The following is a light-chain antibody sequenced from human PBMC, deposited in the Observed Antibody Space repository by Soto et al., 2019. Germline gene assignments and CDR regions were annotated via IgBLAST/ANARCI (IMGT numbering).Light chain of an antibody. V-gene: IGKV2-28*01. CDR2: LGS. CDR3: RQALQTPLT. CDR1: QSLLHSNGYNY. J-gene: IGKJ1*01. Sequence: DIVMTQSPLSLPVTPGEPASISCRSSQSLLHSNGYNYLDWYLQKPGQSPQLLIYLGSNRASGVXDXFSGSGSGTDFTLKISRVEAEDVGVYYCRQALQTPLTFGQGTKVEIK.